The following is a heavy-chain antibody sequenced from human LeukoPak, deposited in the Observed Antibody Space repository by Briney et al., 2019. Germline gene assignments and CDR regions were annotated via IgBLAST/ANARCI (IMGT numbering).Heavy chain of an antibody. V-gene: IGHV3-23*01. D-gene: IGHD3-16*01. Sequence: GGSLRLSCVGSGFAFGVHAMSWVREAPGKGPEWGATIVSGADLFYAESVKGRFTISRDDPRNTVWLQMNSLRAEDTALYYCAKDWTPHNRVYDCLDAWGQGTQVTVSS. CDR3: AKDWTPHNRVYDCLDA. CDR1: GFAFGVHA. J-gene: IGHJ5*02. CDR2: IVSGADL.